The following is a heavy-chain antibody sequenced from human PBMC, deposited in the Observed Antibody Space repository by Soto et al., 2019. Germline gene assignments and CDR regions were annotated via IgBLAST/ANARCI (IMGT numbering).Heavy chain of an antibody. CDR2: IYQGGDT. CDR3: ARKSNFWSGYGN. D-gene: IGHD3-3*01. Sequence: PSETLSLTCAVSGGSFNSNNWWGWVRQSPGKGLEWIGDIYQGGDTYYNPPLKSRVTISVDRSKNDFSLKLTSVTAADTAVYYCARKSNFWSGYGNWGQGTLVTVSS. J-gene: IGHJ4*02. CDR1: GGSFNSNNW. V-gene: IGHV4-4*02.